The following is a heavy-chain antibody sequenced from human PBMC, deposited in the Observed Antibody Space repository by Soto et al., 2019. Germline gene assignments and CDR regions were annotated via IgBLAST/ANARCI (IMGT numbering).Heavy chain of an antibody. CDR3: ARVGWELRHFDY. V-gene: IGHV4-4*02. J-gene: IGHJ4*02. D-gene: IGHD1-26*01. Sequence: SETLSLTCAVSGGSISSSNWWSWVRQPPGKGLEWIGEIYHSGSTNYNPSLKSRVTISVDKSENQFSLKLSSVTAADTAVYYCARVGWELRHFDYWGQGTLVTVSS. CDR1: GGSISSSNW. CDR2: IYHSGST.